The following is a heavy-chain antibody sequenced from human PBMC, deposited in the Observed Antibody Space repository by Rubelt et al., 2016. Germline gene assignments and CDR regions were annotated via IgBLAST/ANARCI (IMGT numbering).Heavy chain of an antibody. CDR2: IYPGDSDT. CDR3: ARSSGWYDY. J-gene: IGHJ4*02. V-gene: IGHV5-51*01. D-gene: IGHD6-19*01. Sequence: GKGLEWMGIIYPGDSDTRYSPSFQGQVTISADKSISTAYLQWSSLKASDTAMYYCARSSGWYDYWGQGTLVTVSS.